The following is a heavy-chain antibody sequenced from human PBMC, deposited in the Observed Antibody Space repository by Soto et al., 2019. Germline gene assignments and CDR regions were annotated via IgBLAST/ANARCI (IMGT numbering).Heavy chain of an antibody. CDR3: AHGKKWLLRRSFDD. CDR1: GFSLRTSGVG. D-gene: IGHD6-19*01. V-gene: IGHV2-5*02. J-gene: IGHJ4*02. CDR2: IYLDDDK. Sequence: SGPTLVNHTQILTLTCTFSGFSLRTSGVGMGWIRQPPGKALEWLALIYLDDDKRYSPSLKSRLTITTDTSKNQVVLTMTNMDPVDTATYYCAHGKKWLLRRSFDDWGQGTGVTVAS.